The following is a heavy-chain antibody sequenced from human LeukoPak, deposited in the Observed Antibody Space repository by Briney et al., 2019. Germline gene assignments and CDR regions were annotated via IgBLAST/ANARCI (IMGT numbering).Heavy chain of an antibody. Sequence: GGSLRLSRAASGFSFSSYNMNWVRQAPGKGLEWVSSITTSSTYTFYADSVKGRFTISRDNAKNSLYLQMNSLRPEDTAVYYCARENSGSYYQFDCWGQGTLVTVSS. D-gene: IGHD1-26*01. V-gene: IGHV3-21*01. CDR2: ITTSSTYT. CDR3: ARENSGSYYQFDC. J-gene: IGHJ4*02. CDR1: GFSFSSYN.